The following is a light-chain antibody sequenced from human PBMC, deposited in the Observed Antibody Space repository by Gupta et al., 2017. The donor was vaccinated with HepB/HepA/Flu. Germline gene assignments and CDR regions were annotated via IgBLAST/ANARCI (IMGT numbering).Light chain of an antibody. CDR2: DDS. CDR1: TIGSKS. Sequence: SYVLTQPPSVSVAPGKTARNTCGGITIGSKSVHWYQQKSGQAPVLVVYDDSVRPSGIPERFSGSNSGNTATLTISRVEAGDEADYYCHVWDSSDVVFGGGTKLTVL. V-gene: IGLV3-21*03. J-gene: IGLJ2*01. CDR3: HVWDSSDVV.